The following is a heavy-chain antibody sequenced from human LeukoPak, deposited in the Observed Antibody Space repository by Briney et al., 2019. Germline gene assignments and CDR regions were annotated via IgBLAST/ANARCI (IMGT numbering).Heavy chain of an antibody. J-gene: IGHJ5*02. V-gene: IGHV1-8*01. CDR2: MNPNSGNT. Sequence: EASVKVSCKASGYTFTSYDINWVRQATGQGLEWMGWMNPNSGNTGYAQKFQGRVTMTRNTSISTAYMELSSLRSEDTAVHYCARGRYYGSGSYSGDWFDPWGQGTLVTVSS. CDR3: ARGRYYGSGSYSGDWFDP. CDR1: GYTFTSYD. D-gene: IGHD3-10*01.